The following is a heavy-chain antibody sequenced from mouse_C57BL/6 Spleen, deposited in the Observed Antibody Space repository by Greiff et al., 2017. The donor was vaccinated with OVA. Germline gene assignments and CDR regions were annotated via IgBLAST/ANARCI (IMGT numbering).Heavy chain of an antibody. J-gene: IGHJ2*01. D-gene: IGHD2-4*01. Sequence: QVQLQQSGPELVKPGASVKISCKASGYAFSSSWMNWVKQRPGKGLEWIGRIYPGDGDTNYTGKFKGKATLTADKSSSTAYMQLSSLTSEDSAVYICARDGGDDYDGGFDYWGQGTTLTVSS. CDR2: IYPGDGDT. CDR3: ARDGGDDYDGGFDY. CDR1: GYAFSSSW. V-gene: IGHV1-82*01.